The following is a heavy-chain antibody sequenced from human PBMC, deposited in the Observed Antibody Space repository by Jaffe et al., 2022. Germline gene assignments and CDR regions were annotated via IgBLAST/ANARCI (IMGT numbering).Heavy chain of an antibody. D-gene: IGHD2-15*01. Sequence: EVQLVESGGGLVQPGGSLRLSCAASGFTFSNYWMNWVRQAPGKGLEWVANIKQDGSEKHYVDSVKGRFAISRDNAKNSLYLQMNSLRAEDTAMYYCAREGVVVAATTFDIWGQGTMVSVSS. CDR3: AREGVVVAATTFDI. V-gene: IGHV3-7*01. CDR2: IKQDGSEK. CDR1: GFTFSNYW. J-gene: IGHJ3*02.